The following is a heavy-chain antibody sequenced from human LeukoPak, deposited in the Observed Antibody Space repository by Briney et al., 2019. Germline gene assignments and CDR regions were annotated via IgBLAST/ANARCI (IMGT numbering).Heavy chain of an antibody. CDR3: AREGTTNWFDP. Sequence: GTSVKVSCKASGYTFTGYYIQWVRQAPGQGLEWIGRINPNNGDTNLVQKFQGRVTMTRDTSISTVYMELSRLRSDDTAVYYCAREGTTNWFDPWGQGTLVTVSS. D-gene: IGHD4-17*01. CDR2: INPNNGDT. J-gene: IGHJ5*02. CDR1: GYTFTGYY. V-gene: IGHV1-2*06.